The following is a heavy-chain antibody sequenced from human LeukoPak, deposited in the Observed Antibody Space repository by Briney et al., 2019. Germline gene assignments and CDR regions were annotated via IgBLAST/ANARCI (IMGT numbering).Heavy chain of an antibody. CDR3: TRVFVGDEYSSSGY. CDR2: INSDGSST. CDR1: GFTFSRYY. D-gene: IGHD6-13*01. J-gene: IGHJ4*02. V-gene: IGHV3-74*01. Sequence: GGSLRLSCAASGFTFSRYYMHWVRQAPRKGLVWVSRINSDGSSTTYADSVKGRFTISRDNAKNTLYLQMNSLKVEDTAVYYCTRVFVGDEYSSSGYWGQGTLVTVSS.